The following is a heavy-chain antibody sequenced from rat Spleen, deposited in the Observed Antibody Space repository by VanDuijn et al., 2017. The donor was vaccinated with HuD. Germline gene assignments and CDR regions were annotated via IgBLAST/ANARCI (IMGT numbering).Heavy chain of an antibody. V-gene: IGHV4-2*01. J-gene: IGHJ2*01. CDR2: INMDSSTI. Sequence: EVKLVESGGGLVQPGRSLKLSCAASGFNFNDHWMGWVRQAPGKGLEWIGEINMDSSTINYTPSLKDKFTISRDNAQNTLYLQMSKLGSEDTAIYYCATERLGVEGWGQGVMVTVSS. CDR3: ATERLGVEG. CDR1: GFNFNDHW. D-gene: IGHD4-3*01.